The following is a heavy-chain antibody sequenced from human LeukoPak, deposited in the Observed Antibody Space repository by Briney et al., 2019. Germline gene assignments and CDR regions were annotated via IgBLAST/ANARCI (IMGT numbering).Heavy chain of an antibody. CDR2: IYYSGST. CDR1: GGSISSGGYY. V-gene: IGHV4-31*03. J-gene: IGHJ3*02. CDR3: ARAPSRDDAFDI. Sequence: SETLSLTCTVSGGSISSGGYYWSWIRQHPGKGLEWIGYIYYSGSTYYNPSLKSRVTISVDTSKNQFSLKLSSVTAADTALYYCARAPSRDDAFDIWGQGTMVTVSS.